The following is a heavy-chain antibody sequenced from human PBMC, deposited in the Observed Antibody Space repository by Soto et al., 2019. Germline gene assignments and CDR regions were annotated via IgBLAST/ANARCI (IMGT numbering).Heavy chain of an antibody. V-gene: IGHV1-18*01. CDR3: ARDSPPVDC. CDR1: GYTFTKYG. CDR2: ISAYNGNT. Sequence: QVQLVQSGAEVKKPGASVKVSCKSSGYTFTKYGISWVRQAPGQGLEWMGWISAYNGNTNSAQKLQGRGTQTTDTDSSTAYLELRSLRSDDRAVYYCARDSPPVDCWGQCTLVTVS. J-gene: IGHJ4*02.